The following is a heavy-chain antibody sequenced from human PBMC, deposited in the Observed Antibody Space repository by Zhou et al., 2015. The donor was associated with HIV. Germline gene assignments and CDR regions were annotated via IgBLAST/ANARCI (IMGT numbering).Heavy chain of an antibody. Sequence: QLQLVQSGAEVKKPGSSVKVSCKASGGTFSSYPITWVRQVPGQGLEWMGDIHPIFHRVRSAQKFQDKVTLTVDGSTNVAHMELNSLTFEDTAVYYCARASASSWYWFDPWGQGTLVTVSS. D-gene: IGHD6-13*01. V-gene: IGHV1-69*01. J-gene: IGHJ5*02. CDR1: GGTFSSYP. CDR2: IHPIFHRV. CDR3: ARASASSWYWFDP.